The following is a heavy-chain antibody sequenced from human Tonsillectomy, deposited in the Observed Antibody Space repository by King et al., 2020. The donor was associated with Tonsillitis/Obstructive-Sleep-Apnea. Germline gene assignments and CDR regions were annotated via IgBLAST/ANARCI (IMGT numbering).Heavy chain of an antibody. J-gene: IGHJ6*02. Sequence: VQLVESGAEVKKPGASVKVSCKASGYTFTNYGIIWVRQAPGQGLEWMGWISGYNGNTNYAQKLQDRLTMTTETSTSTAYMELRSLRSDDTAVYYCARSDNWTYHYYYGMDVWGQGTTVTVSS. CDR3: ARSDNWTYHYYYGMDV. V-gene: IGHV1-18*01. CDR2: ISGYNGNT. CDR1: GYTFTNYG. D-gene: IGHD1-20*01.